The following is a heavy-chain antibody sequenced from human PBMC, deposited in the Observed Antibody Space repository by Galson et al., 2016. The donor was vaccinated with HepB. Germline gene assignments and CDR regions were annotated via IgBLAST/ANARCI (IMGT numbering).Heavy chain of an antibody. J-gene: IGHJ4*02. V-gene: IGHV3-43*01. Sequence: SLRLSCAASGFTFDDYTMHWVRQAPGKGLEWVSLVSWDATTIYYADSVKGRFTISRDNSTNSLYLQMNSLTSEDTALYYCARETTIWGNGFQYWGQGTLVTVSS. CDR1: GFTFDDYT. D-gene: IGHD4-23*01. CDR2: VSWDATTI. CDR3: ARETTIWGNGFQY.